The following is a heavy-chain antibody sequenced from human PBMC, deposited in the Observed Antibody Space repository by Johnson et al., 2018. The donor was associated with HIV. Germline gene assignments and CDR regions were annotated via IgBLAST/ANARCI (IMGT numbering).Heavy chain of an antibody. CDR3: AKWGLAPRGGSAFDI. V-gene: IGHV3-23*04. Sequence: VQLVESGGGLVQPGGSLRLSCAASGFTFITYAMSWVRQAPGKGLEWVSSVSGSGASTYYADSVKGRFTISRDNSKKTLYLQMHSLRAEDTAVYYCAKWGLAPRGGSAFDIWGRGTMVTVSS. J-gene: IGHJ3*02. CDR2: VSGSGAST. CDR1: GFTFITYA. D-gene: IGHD6-6*01.